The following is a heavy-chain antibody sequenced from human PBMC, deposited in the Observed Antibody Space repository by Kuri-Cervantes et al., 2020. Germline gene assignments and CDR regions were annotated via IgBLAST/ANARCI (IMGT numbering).Heavy chain of an antibody. D-gene: IGHD2-8*02. J-gene: IGHJ6*02. Sequence: SETLSLTCTVSGGSISSSSYCWGWIRQPPGKGLEWIGSIYYSGSTYYNPSLKSRVTISVDTSKNQFSLKLSSVTAADTAVYYCARAFGGVYYYYGMDVWGQGTTVTVSS. V-gene: IGHV4-39*01. CDR3: ARAFGGVYYYYGMDV. CDR2: IYYSGST. CDR1: GGSISSSSYC.